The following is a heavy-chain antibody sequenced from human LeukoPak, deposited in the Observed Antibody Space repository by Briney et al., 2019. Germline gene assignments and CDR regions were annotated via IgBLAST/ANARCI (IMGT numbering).Heavy chain of an antibody. Sequence: GGSLRLSCAASGFTFSSYGMHWVRQAPGKGLEWVAVIWYDGSNKYYADSVKGRFTISRDNSKNTLYLQMNSLRAEDTAVYYCTYLRTPYYNDKWLDPWGQGALVTVSS. CDR1: GFTFSSYG. V-gene: IGHV3-33*01. CDR2: IWYDGSNK. CDR3: TYLRTPYYNDKWLDP. J-gene: IGHJ5*02. D-gene: IGHD3/OR15-3a*01.